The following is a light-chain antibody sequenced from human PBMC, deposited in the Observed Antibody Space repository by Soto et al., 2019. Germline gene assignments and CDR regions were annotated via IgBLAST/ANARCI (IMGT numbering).Light chain of an antibody. J-gene: IGLJ2*01. V-gene: IGLV2-14*01. CDR3: SSYTRSSTRV. CDR2: DVS. CDR1: RSDVGAYNY. Sequence: SALTQPASVSGSPGQSITISCTGTRSDVGAYNYVSWYQQHPGHAPKVMIYDVSNRPSGVSNRFSSSKSGNTASLTISGLQTEDEAYYYGSSYTRSSTRVFGGGTKLTVL.